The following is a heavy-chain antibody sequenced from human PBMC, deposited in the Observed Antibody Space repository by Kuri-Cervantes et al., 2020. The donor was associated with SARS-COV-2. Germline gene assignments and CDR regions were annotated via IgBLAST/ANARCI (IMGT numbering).Heavy chain of an antibody. CDR3: AKAGGRSSVVTAKSYFDY. J-gene: IGHJ4*02. CDR1: GFTFSSYA. V-gene: IGHV3-30-3*01. CDR2: ISYDGSNK. Sequence: LSLTCAASGFTFSSYAMHWVRQAPGKGLEWVAVISYDGSNKYYADSVKGRFTISRDNSKNSLYLQMNSLRPEDTALYFCAKAGGRSSVVTAKSYFDYWGQGTLVTVSS. D-gene: IGHD2-21*02.